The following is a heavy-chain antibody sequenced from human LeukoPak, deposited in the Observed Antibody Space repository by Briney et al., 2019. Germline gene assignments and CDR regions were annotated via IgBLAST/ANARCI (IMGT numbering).Heavy chain of an antibody. CDR2: IDRDGSRI. Sequence: GGSLRLSCAVSGFTFSSYWMHWVRQAPGKGLVWVSRIDRDGSRINYTDSVKGRFTISRDNGKNTLFLQMNSLRAEDAAVYYCVRGNDYGGPHYWGQGTLVTVSS. CDR1: GFTFSSYW. CDR3: VRGNDYGGPHY. V-gene: IGHV3-74*01. J-gene: IGHJ4*02. D-gene: IGHD4-23*01.